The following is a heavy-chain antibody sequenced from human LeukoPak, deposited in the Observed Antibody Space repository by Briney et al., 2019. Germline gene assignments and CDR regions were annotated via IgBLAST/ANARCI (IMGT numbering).Heavy chain of an antibody. CDR2: ISSSSSYI. J-gene: IGHJ4*02. V-gene: IGHV3-21*01. D-gene: IGHD2-21*02. CDR1: GFTFSSYS. Sequence: GGSLRLSYAASGFTFSSYSMNWVRQAPGKGLEWVSSISSSSSYIYYADSVKGRFTISRDNAKNSLYLQINGLRAEDTAVYYCAREEYGGDSGAFDFWGQGTLVTVSS. CDR3: AREEYGGDSGAFDF.